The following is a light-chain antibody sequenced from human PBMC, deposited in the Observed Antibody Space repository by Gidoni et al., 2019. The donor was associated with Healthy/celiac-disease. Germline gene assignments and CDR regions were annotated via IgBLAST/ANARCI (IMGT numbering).Light chain of an antibody. J-gene: IGLJ2*01. CDR2: GKN. CDR3: NSRDSSGNHVV. Sequence: SSELTHDPAVSVALGQTVRITCQGDSLRSYHASWYQQKPRQAPVLVIYGKNNRPSGIPDRFSGSSSGNTASLTITGAQAEDEADYYCNSRDSSGNHVVFGGGTKLTVL. CDR1: SLRSYH. V-gene: IGLV3-19*01.